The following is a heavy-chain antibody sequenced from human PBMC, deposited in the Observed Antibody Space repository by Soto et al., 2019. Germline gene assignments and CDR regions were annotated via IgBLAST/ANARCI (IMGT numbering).Heavy chain of an antibody. CDR2: INAGNGNT. V-gene: IGHV1-3*01. Sequence: GASVKVSCKASGYTFTSYAMHWVRQAPGQRLEWMGWINAGNGNTKYSQKFQGRVTITRDTSASTAYMELSSLRSDDTAVYYCARAKLVQGAYFQHWGQGTLVTVSS. J-gene: IGHJ1*01. D-gene: IGHD6-13*01. CDR1: GYTFTSYA. CDR3: ARAKLVQGAYFQH.